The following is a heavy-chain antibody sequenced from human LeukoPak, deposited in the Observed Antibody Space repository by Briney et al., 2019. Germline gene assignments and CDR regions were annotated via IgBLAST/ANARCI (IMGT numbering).Heavy chain of an antibody. CDR2: ISYDGSNK. CDR3: ASDGYYYDSSGYSKGYYFDY. CDR1: GFTFSNYA. Sequence: TGGSLRLSCAASGFTFSNYAMHWVRHAPGKGLEWVAAISYDGSNKYYADSVKGRFTISRDNSKNTLYLQTNSLRAEDTAVYYCASDGYYYDSSGYSKGYYFDYWGQGTQVTVSS. J-gene: IGHJ4*02. D-gene: IGHD3-22*01. V-gene: IGHV3-30-3*01.